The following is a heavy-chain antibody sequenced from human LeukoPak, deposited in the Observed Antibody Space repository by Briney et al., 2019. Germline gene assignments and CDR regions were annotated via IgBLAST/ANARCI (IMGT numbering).Heavy chain of an antibody. D-gene: IGHD3-9*01. J-gene: IGHJ2*01. Sequence: ASETLSLTCTVSGDSISTLNYYWSWIRQPAGKGLEWIGRIYSSGSTNYNPSLKSRVTISVDTSKNQFYLKMNSVTAADTAVYYCARNPPTIFGHFDLWGRGTLVTVSS. V-gene: IGHV4-61*02. CDR2: IYSSGST. CDR3: ARNPPTIFGHFDL. CDR1: GDSISTLNYY.